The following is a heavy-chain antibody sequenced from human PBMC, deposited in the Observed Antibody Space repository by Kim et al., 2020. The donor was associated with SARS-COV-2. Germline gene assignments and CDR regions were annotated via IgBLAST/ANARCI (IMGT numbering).Heavy chain of an antibody. Sequence: GESLKISCKGSGYSFTSYWIGWVRQMPWKGLEWMGIIYPSDSDTTYSPSFQGQVTISADKSINTAYLQWSSLKASDTAMYYCARSPHSGYDWGYFDYWGQGTLVTVSS. CDR1: GYSFTSYW. CDR2: IYPSDSDT. V-gene: IGHV5-51*01. CDR3: ARSPHSGYDWGYFDY. J-gene: IGHJ4*02. D-gene: IGHD5-12*01.